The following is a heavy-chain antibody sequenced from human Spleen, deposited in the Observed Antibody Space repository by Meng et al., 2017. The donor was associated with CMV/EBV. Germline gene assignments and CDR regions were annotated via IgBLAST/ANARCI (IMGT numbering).Heavy chain of an antibody. CDR1: FSNYG. V-gene: IGHV3-30*02. J-gene: IGHJ1*01. CDR3: AKKGYCSSATCFYAEYFQH. Sequence: FSNYGMDWVRQAPGKGLEWVSFIRYDGSDKSYSDSVKGRFSISRDSSKNTLYLEMNSLRPEDTGVYYCAKKGYCSSATCFYAEYFQHWGQGTLVTVSS. D-gene: IGHD2-2*01. CDR2: IRYDGSDK.